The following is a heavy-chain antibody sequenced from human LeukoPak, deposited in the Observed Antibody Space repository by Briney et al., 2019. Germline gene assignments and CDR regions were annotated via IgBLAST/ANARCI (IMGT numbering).Heavy chain of an antibody. D-gene: IGHD3-10*01. V-gene: IGHV3-66*01. CDR3: ARDRDYSGSGSPDS. Sequence: GGSLRLSCAASGFTMSNNYMSWVRQAPGKGPEWVSVIYDGGITYYTDSVKGRFTISRDDSKNTLHLQMNSLRVDDTAVYYCARDRDYSGSGSPDSWGQGTLVTVSS. J-gene: IGHJ4*02. CDR1: GFTMSNNY. CDR2: IYDGGIT.